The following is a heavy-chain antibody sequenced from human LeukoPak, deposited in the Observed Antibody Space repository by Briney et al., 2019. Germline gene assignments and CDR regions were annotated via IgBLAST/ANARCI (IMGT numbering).Heavy chain of an antibody. CDR2: ITPFFGVA. D-gene: IGHD6-6*01. CDR1: GGNFGNYV. V-gene: IGHV1-69*04. CDR3: ARDTNEEYSSSSDGLAV. Sequence: SVKVSCKASGGNFGNYVIHWVRQAPGQGLEWMGRITPFFGVANYAQTFQDRVTFTADKITNTAYMQISSLKSEDTAVYFCARDTNEEYSSSSDGLAVWGQGTTVTLSS. J-gene: IGHJ6*02.